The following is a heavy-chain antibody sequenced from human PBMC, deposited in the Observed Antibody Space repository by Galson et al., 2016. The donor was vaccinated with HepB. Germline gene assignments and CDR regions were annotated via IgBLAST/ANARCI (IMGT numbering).Heavy chain of an antibody. V-gene: IGHV3-7*03. CDR3: ARKGGIYSPWGY. J-gene: IGHJ4*02. CDR2: IKQDGTEK. D-gene: IGHD3-10*01. CDR1: GFTLSNYW. Sequence: SLRLSCAASGFTLSNYWMSWVRQAPGKGLEWVANIKQDGTEKYYVDSVKGRFTISRDNAKNSMYLQMNSLRAEDTAVYYCARKGGIYSPWGYWGQGTLVTVSS.